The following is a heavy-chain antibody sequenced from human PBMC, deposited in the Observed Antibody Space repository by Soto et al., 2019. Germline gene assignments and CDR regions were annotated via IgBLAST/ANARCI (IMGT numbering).Heavy chain of an antibody. V-gene: IGHV5-10-1*01. Sequence: GESLKISCKGSGYSFTSYWIGWVRQVPGKGLEWMGRIDPSDSYTNYSPSFQGHVTISADKSISTAYLQWSSLKASDTAMYYCARHLRAYCGGDCPESAFDIWGQGTMVTVSS. J-gene: IGHJ3*02. CDR2: IDPSDSYT. CDR3: ARHLRAYCGGDCPESAFDI. D-gene: IGHD2-21*02. CDR1: GYSFTSYW.